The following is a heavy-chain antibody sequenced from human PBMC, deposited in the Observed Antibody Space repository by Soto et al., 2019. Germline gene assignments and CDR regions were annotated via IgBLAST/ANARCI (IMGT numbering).Heavy chain of an antibody. CDR1: GGSFSGYY. Sequence: SETLSLTCAVYGGSFSGYYWSWIRQPPGKGLEWIGEINHSGSTNYNPSLKSRVTISVDTSKNQFSLKLSSVTAADTAVYYCARAPRSIVVVTAAPRWFDTWGQGTLVTVPS. CDR3: ARAPRSIVVVTAAPRWFDT. CDR2: INHSGST. J-gene: IGHJ5*02. V-gene: IGHV4-34*01. D-gene: IGHD2-2*01.